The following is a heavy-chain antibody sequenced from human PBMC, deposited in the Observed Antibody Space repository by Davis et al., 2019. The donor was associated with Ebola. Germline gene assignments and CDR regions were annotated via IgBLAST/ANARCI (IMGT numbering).Heavy chain of an antibody. CDR3: ARHPGMTTVTPYFQH. CDR2: IYYSGST. Sequence: SETLSLTCTVSGGSISSYYWSWIRQPPGKGLEWIGYIYYSGSTNYNPSLKSRVTISVDTSKNQFSLKLSSVTAADTAVYYCARHPGMTTVTPYFQHWGQGTLVTVSS. CDR1: GGSISSYY. V-gene: IGHV4-59*08. J-gene: IGHJ1*01. D-gene: IGHD4-11*01.